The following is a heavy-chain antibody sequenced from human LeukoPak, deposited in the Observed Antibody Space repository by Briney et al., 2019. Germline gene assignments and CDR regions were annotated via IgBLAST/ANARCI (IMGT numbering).Heavy chain of an antibody. CDR1: GYTFTSYG. CDR2: ISAYNGNT. Sequence: ASVKVSCKASGYTFTSYGISWVRQAPGQGLEWMGWISAYNGNTNYAQKLQGRVTMTTDTSTSTAYMELRSLRSDDSAVYYCARRSIAARPWDFDYWGQGTLVTVSS. CDR3: ARRSIAARPWDFDY. V-gene: IGHV1-18*01. J-gene: IGHJ4*02. D-gene: IGHD6-6*01.